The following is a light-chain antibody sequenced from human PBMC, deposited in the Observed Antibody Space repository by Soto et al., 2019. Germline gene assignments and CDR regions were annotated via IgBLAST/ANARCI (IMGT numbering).Light chain of an antibody. CDR3: SSYTTSNTRPIV. CDR2: DVS. V-gene: IGLV2-14*03. Sequence: QSALTQPASVSGSPGQSITISCTGTSSDVGGYNYVSWYQHHPGKAPNLMIFDVSNRPSGVSNRFSGSKSGNTASLTISGLQPEDEADYYCSSYTTSNTRPIVFGTGTKLTVL. J-gene: IGLJ1*01. CDR1: SSDVGGYNY.